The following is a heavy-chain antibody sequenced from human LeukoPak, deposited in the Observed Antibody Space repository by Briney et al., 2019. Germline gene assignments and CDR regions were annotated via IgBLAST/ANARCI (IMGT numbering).Heavy chain of an antibody. V-gene: IGHV3-30*02. J-gene: IGHJ6*02. D-gene: IGHD4-17*01. CDR1: GFTFSSYG. CDR2: IRYDGTNK. Sequence: QPGGSLRLSCAASGFTFSSYGMHWVRQTPGKGLEWVAFIRYDGTNKYYADSVKGRFTISRDNSKNTLYLQMNSLRAEDTAIYYCAKPLGGDYSYYGMNFWGQGTTVTVSS. CDR3: AKPLGGDYSYYGMNF.